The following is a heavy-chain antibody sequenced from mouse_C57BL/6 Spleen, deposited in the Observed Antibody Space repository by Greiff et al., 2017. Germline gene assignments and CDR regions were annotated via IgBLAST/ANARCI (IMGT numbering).Heavy chain of an antibody. Sequence: EVQLQQSGPVLVKPGASVKMSCKASGYTFTDYYMNWVKQSHGKSLEWIGVIIPYNGGTSYNQKFKGKATLTVGKSSSTAYMELNNLTSEDSAVYYCARGDYEGAMDYWGQGTSVTVSS. D-gene: IGHD2-4*01. CDR1: GYTFTDYY. V-gene: IGHV1-19*01. CDR2: IIPYNGGT. J-gene: IGHJ4*01. CDR3: ARGDYEGAMDY.